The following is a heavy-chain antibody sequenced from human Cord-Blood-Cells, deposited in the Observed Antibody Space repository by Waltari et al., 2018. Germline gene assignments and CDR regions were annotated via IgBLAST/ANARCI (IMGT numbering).Heavy chain of an antibody. CDR2: INAGKGKT. Sequence: QVQLVQSGAEVQKPGASVTVSCQASGYTFTSYAMHWVRQAPGQRLEWMGWINAGKGKTKYSQKFQGRVTITRDTSASTAYMELSSLRSEDTAVYYCARDFPIFGVRNGMDVWGQGTTVTVSS. D-gene: IGHD3-3*01. J-gene: IGHJ6*02. CDR1: GYTFTSYA. V-gene: IGHV1-3*01. CDR3: ARDFPIFGVRNGMDV.